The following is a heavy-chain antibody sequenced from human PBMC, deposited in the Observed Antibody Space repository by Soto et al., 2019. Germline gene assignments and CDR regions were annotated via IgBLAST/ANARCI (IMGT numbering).Heavy chain of an antibody. V-gene: IGHV4-4*07. D-gene: IGHD3-3*02. CDR2: VFSSGST. CDR3: ARVAFSYFGMEV. J-gene: IGHJ6*04. Sequence: SWTLSLTCSVPGGAISSYYWSLVRQPAGKGLEWIGRVFSSGSTNYNASLKSRVTMSIDTSKNEVSLTLRSVTAADTAVYYCARVAFSYFGMEVWGAGTKVTVSS. CDR1: GGAISSYY.